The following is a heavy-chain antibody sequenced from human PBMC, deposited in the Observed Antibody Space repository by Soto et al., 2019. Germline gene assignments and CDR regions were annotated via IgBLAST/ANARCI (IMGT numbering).Heavy chain of an antibody. V-gene: IGHV1-18*01. J-gene: IGHJ5*02. Sequence: QVQLVQSGAEVKKPGASVKVSCKASGYTFTSYGISWVRQAPGQGLEWMGWISAYNGNTNYAQKLQGRVTMTTDTSTSKAYMELRSLRSDDTAVYYCARDPGEYCSGGSCYPNDSWFDPWGQGTLVTVSS. CDR1: GYTFTSYG. CDR3: ARDPGEYCSGGSCYPNDSWFDP. CDR2: ISAYNGNT. D-gene: IGHD2-15*01.